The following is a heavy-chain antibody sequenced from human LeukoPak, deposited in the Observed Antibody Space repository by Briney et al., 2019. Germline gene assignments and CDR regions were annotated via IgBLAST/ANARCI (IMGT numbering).Heavy chain of an antibody. CDR2: IYYSGST. CDR1: GGSIGSGGYY. Sequence: PSQTLSLTCTVSGGSIGSGGYYWSWIRQHPGKGLEWIGYIYYSGSTYYNPSLKSRVTISVDTFKNQFSLKLSSVTAADTAVYYLSRGYDNFYYFMDVWGKGTTVTVSS. D-gene: IGHD5-12*01. J-gene: IGHJ6*03. CDR3: SRGYDNFYYFMDV. V-gene: IGHV4-31*03.